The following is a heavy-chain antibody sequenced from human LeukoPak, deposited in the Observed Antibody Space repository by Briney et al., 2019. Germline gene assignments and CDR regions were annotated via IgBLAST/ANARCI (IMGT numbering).Heavy chain of an antibody. CDR1: GYTFSSYG. J-gene: IGHJ4*02. Sequence: ASVKVSCKASGYTFSSYGINWVRQAPGQGLEWMGWISVINNANTRYAQNFQGRLTMTTDTSTTTAYMELSSLRSEDTAVYYCATLFYRLTVDRDFDHWGQGTLVTVSS. V-gene: IGHV1-18*01. D-gene: IGHD2/OR15-2a*01. CDR2: ISVINNANT. CDR3: ATLFYRLTVDRDFDH.